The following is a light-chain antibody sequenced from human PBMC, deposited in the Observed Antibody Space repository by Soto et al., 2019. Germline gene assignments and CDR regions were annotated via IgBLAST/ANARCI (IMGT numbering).Light chain of an antibody. J-gene: IGKJ4*01. Sequence: DIVMTQSPDSLAVSLGERATINCKSSQSVLYFSNNKNYLAWYQHKPGQPPKLLIYWASTRESGVPDRFSGSGSATDFTLTISSLQAEDVAVYYCQQYYTTPLTFGGGTKVEIK. CDR2: WAS. CDR3: QQYYTTPLT. V-gene: IGKV4-1*01. CDR1: QSVLYFSNNKNY.